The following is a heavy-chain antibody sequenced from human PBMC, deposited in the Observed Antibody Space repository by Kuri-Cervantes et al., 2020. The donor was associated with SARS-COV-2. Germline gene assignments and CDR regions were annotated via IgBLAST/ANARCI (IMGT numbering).Heavy chain of an antibody. CDR3: ARGGWSIDF. J-gene: IGHJ4*02. CDR1: GDSISSTY. CDR2: VHYSGTT. Sequence: SETLSLTCDVSGDSISSTYWSWIRHPPGRGLEWIGFVHYSGTTSYSPSLKSRVTMSVDTSKNHFSLKLSSVTTAETAVYYCARGGWSIDFWGQGTLVTVSS. V-gene: IGHV4-59*01. D-gene: IGHD6-19*01.